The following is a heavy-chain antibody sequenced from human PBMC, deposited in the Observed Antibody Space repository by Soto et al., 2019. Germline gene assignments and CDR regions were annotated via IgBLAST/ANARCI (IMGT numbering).Heavy chain of an antibody. CDR2: ISSSSSYI. CDR3: ARHGGRQKQLWYYSDYYYGMDV. CDR1: GFTFSNYN. J-gene: IGHJ6*02. Sequence: GGSLRLSCAASGFTFSNYNVNWVRQAPGKGLEWISSISSSSSYIYYTDSVRGRFTISRDNAENSTYLQMNSLRAEDTAVYYCARHGGRQKQLWYYSDYYYGMDVWGQGTTVTVSS. D-gene: IGHD5-18*01. V-gene: IGHV3-21*01.